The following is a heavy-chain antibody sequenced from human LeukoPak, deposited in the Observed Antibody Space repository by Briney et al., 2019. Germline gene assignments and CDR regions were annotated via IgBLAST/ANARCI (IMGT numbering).Heavy chain of an antibody. CDR3: ARQSIAVRGADY. CDR2: IYYSGST. J-gene: IGHJ4*02. Sequence: KPSETLSLTCTVSGGSISSYYWSWIRQPPGKGLEWIGYIYYSGSTNYNPSLKSRVAISVDTSKNQFSLKLSSVTAADTAVYYCARQSIAVRGADYWGQGTLVTVSS. D-gene: IGHD6-19*01. V-gene: IGHV4-59*01. CDR1: GGSISSYY.